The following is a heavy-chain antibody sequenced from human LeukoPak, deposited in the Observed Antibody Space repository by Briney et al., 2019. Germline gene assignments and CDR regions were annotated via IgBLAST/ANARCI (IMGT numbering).Heavy chain of an antibody. CDR2: IKQDGSEK. D-gene: IGHD1-1*01. CDR3: ARNWQQRVGSTASDY. CDR1: GFTFSSYW. J-gene: IGHJ4*02. V-gene: IGHV3-7*01. Sequence: GGSLRLSCAASGFTFSSYWMSWVRQAPGKGLEWVANIKQDGSEKNYVDSVKGRSTISRDNAKNSLYLQMNSLRAEDTAVYYCARNWQQRVGSTASDYWGQGTLVTVSS.